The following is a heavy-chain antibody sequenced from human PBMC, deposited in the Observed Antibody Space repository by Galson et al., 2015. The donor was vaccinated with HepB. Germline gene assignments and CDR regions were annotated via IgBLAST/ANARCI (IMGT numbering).Heavy chain of an antibody. CDR2: ISSNGGST. CDR1: GFTFSSYA. V-gene: IGHV3-64D*06. Sequence: SLRLSCAASGFTFSSYAMHWLRQAPGKGLEYVSAISSNGGSTYYADSVKGRFTISRDNSKNTLYLQMSSLRAEDTAVYYCVKDEWGDGYVSFDYWGQGTLVTVSS. CDR3: VKDEWGDGYVSFDY. D-gene: IGHD5-24*01. J-gene: IGHJ4*02.